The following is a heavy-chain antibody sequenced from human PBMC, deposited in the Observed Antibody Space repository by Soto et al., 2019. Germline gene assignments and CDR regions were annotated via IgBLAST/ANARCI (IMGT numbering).Heavy chain of an antibody. J-gene: IGHJ4*02. CDR1: GYTLTELS. D-gene: IGHD1-26*01. Sequence: ASVKVSCKVSGYTLTELSMHWVRQAPGKGLEWMGGFDPEDGETIYAQKFQGRVTMTEDTSTDTAYMELSSLRSEDTAVYYCANGRELLRSFDYWGQGTLVTVSS. CDR3: ANGRELLRSFDY. V-gene: IGHV1-24*01. CDR2: FDPEDGET.